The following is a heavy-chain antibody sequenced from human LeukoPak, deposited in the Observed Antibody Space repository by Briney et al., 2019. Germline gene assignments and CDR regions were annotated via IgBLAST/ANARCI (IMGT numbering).Heavy chain of an antibody. J-gene: IGHJ6*02. V-gene: IGHV3-48*03. Sequence: RGSLRLSCAASGFTFSSYEMNWVRQAPGRGVEWVSYICSRGSTIYYADSVKGRFTITRDNAKNSLYLQMNSLRAEDTAVYYCAAKDIVVVPAPFYYYGMDVWGQGTTVTVSS. CDR2: ICSRGSTI. D-gene: IGHD2-2*01. CDR3: AAKDIVVVPAPFYYYGMDV. CDR1: GFTFSSYE.